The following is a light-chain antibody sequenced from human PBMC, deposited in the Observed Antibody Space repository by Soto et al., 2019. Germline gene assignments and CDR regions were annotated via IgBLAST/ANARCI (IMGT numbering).Light chain of an antibody. CDR2: EGN. CDR1: RNDIGTYNL. CDR3: GTWDSSLSAGV. V-gene: IGLV2-23*01. J-gene: IGLJ1*01. Sequence: QSVLTQPASVSESPGQSISISCGGGRNDIGTYNLVSWYQQHPGKAPKLIIYEGNKRPSGVSNRFSGSRSGNTASLTISGLQAEDEADYYCGTWDSSLSAGVFGTGTKVTVL.